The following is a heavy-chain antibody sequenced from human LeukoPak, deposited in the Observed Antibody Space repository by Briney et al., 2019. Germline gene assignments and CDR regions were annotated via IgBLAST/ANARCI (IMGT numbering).Heavy chain of an antibody. CDR1: GYTFTRYY. V-gene: IGHV1-46*01. Sequence: ASVKVSCKTSGYTFTRYYMQCVRQAPEHGLEWMGIINPISGATDYAQKFQGRVTMTRDTSTNTVYMELSSLRSEDTAVYYCARVYGSTWGYFDYWGQGTLVTVSS. CDR2: INPISGAT. CDR3: ARVYGSTWGYFDY. J-gene: IGHJ4*02. D-gene: IGHD6-13*01.